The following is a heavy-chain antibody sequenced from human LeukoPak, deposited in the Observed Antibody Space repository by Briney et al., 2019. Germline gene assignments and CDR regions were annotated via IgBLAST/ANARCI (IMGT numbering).Heavy chain of an antibody. J-gene: IGHJ6*02. D-gene: IGHD3-10*01. V-gene: IGHV1-46*01. CDR3: ARGAKLLGLGKSSYYKVMDF. CDR2: INPSGGST. Sequence: ASVKVSCKASGYTFTSYYMHWVRQAPGQGLEWMGIINPSGGSTSYAQKFQGRVTMTRDTSTSTVYMELSSLRSEDTAVYYCARGAKLLGLGKSSYYKVMDFWAQGPRATVSS. CDR1: GYTFTSYY.